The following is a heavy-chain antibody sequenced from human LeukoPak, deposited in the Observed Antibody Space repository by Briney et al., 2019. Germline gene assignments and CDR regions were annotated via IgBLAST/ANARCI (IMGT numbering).Heavy chain of an antibody. V-gene: IGHV1-18*01. D-gene: IGHD3-16*02. Sequence: GASVKVSCKASGYTFSNYGISWVRQAPGQGLEWMGWISAYNGNTNYAQKLQGRVTMTTDTSTSTAYMELRSLRSDDTAMYYCARAIAGDYNDYWGQGTLVTVSS. CDR2: ISAYNGNT. J-gene: IGHJ4*02. CDR1: GYTFSNYG. CDR3: ARAIAGDYNDY.